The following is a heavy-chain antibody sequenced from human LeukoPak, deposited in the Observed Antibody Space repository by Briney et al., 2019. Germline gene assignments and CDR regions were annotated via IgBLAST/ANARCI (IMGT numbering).Heavy chain of an antibody. CDR1: GYTFTGYY. D-gene: IGHD6-13*01. CDR2: INPNSGGT. V-gene: IGHV1-2*02. Sequence: ASVKVSCKASGYTFTGYYMHWVRQAPGQGLEWMGWINPNSGGTNYAQKFQGRVTITTDESTSTAYMELSSLRSEDTAVYYCARAGSWAYYYYYMDVWGKGTTVTVSS. CDR3: ARAGSWAYYYYYMDV. J-gene: IGHJ6*03.